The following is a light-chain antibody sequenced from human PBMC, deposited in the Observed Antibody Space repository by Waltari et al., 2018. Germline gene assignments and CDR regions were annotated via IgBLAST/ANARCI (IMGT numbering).Light chain of an antibody. CDR2: EVV. J-gene: IGLJ2*01. Sequence: QSALTQPASVSGSPGQSITISCTGTSSDVGSYNLVSWYQQHPGKAPKPMIYEVVNRPSGGSDRFSGSKSGTTASLTVSGLQAEDEADYYCCSYAGSDTFVVLGGGTKLTVL. CDR3: CSYAGSDTFVV. V-gene: IGLV2-23*02. CDR1: SSDVGSYNL.